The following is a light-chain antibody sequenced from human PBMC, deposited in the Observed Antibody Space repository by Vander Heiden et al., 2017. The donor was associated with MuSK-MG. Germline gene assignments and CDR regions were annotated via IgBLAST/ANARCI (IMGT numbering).Light chain of an antibody. CDR2: DGS. V-gene: IGKV1-5*01. J-gene: IGKJ1*01. Sequence: DIQMTQSPSTLSASVGDRVTITCRASQSINNWLAWYQQKPGRAPKLLIYDGSSLEGGVPSRFSGSGSGTELTLTISSLQPDDFATYFCQQDSNYPWTFGQGTKVEIK. CDR3: QQDSNYPWT. CDR1: QSINNW.